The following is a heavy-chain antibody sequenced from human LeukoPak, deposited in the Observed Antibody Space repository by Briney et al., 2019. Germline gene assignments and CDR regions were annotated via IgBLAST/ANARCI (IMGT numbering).Heavy chain of an antibody. J-gene: IGHJ3*02. Sequence: GASVKVSCKASGYTFTSYGISWVRQAPGQGLEWMGWISAYNGNTNYAQKLQGRVTMTTDTSTSTAYMELRSLRFDDTAVYYCARRGYCSGGSCFDDAFDIWGQGTMVTVSS. CDR2: ISAYNGNT. CDR3: ARRGYCSGGSCFDDAFDI. V-gene: IGHV1-18*01. D-gene: IGHD2-15*01. CDR1: GYTFTSYG.